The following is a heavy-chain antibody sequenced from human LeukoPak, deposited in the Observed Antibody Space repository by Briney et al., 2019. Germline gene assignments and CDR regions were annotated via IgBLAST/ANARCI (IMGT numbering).Heavy chain of an antibody. D-gene: IGHD5-18*01. CDR2: IHYSGST. Sequence: SETLSPTCTVAGGSISTYYWSWLRQPPGKGLGWIGYIHYSGSTYYNPSLKSRVTISVDTSKNQFSLKLSSVTAADTAVYYCARDSAVDTAMALTGFDYWGQGTLVTVSS. CDR3: ARDSAVDTAMALTGFDY. V-gene: IGHV4-59*06. CDR1: GGSISTYY. J-gene: IGHJ4*02.